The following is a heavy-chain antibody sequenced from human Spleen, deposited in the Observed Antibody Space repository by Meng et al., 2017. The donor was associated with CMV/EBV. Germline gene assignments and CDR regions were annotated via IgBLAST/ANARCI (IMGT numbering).Heavy chain of an antibody. J-gene: IGHJ6*02. Sequence: SCAASGFTFSSYWMHWVRQAPGKGLVWVSRINSDGSSTSYADSVKGRFTISRDNAKNTLYLQMNSLRAEDTAVYYCAREQDPYSSSPGHYYYGMDVWGQGTTVTVSS. V-gene: IGHV3-74*01. CDR3: AREQDPYSSSPGHYYYGMDV. CDR1: GFTFSSYW. D-gene: IGHD6-6*01. CDR2: INSDGSST.